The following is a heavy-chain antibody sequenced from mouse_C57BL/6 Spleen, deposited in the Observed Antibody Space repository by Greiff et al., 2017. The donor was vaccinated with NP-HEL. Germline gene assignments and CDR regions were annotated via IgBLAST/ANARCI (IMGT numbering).Heavy chain of an antibody. V-gene: IGHV1-72*01. CDR2: IDPNSGGT. Sequence: VQLQQPGAELVKPGASVKLSCKASGYTFTSYWMHWVKQRPGRGLEWIGRIDPNSGGTKYNEKFKSKATLTVDKPSSTAYMQLSSLTSEDSAVYYGASPGYGSSRYWYFDVWGTGTTVTVSS. J-gene: IGHJ1*03. D-gene: IGHD1-1*01. CDR3: ASPGYGSSRYWYFDV. CDR1: GYTFTSYW.